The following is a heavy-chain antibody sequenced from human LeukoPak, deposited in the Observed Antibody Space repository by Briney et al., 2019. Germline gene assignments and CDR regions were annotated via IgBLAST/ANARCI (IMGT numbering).Heavy chain of an antibody. D-gene: IGHD1-20*01. CDR3: ARLKDNWNDGAFGI. CDR2: INHSGST. CDR1: GGSFSGYY. J-gene: IGHJ3*02. V-gene: IGHV4-34*01. Sequence: SETLSLTCAVYGGSFSGYYWSWIRQPPGKGLEWIGEINHSGSTNYNPSLKSRVTISVDTSKNQFSLKLSSVTAADTAVYYCARLKDNWNDGAFGIWGQGTMVTVSS.